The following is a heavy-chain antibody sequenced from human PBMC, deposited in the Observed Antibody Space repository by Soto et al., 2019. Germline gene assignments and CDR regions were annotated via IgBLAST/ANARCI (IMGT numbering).Heavy chain of an antibody. CDR2: IYPGDSDT. D-gene: IGHD6-19*01. CDR1: GYSFTSYW. CDR3: ARPGSSGWYPDYYFDY. V-gene: IGHV5-51*01. J-gene: IGHJ4*02. Sequence: GESLKISCKGSGYSFTSYWIGWVRQMPGKGLEWMGIIYPGDSDTRYSPSFQGQVTISADKSISTAYLQWSSLKASDTAMYYCARPGSSGWYPDYYFDYWGQGTLVTVSS.